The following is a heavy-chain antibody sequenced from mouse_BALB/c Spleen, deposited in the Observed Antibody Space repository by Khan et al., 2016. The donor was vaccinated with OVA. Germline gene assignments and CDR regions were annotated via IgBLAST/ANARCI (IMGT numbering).Heavy chain of an antibody. V-gene: IGHV14-3*02. D-gene: IGHD2-13*01. CDR1: GFNIKDNY. CDR2: IAPANGNT. Sequence: EVQLQQSGAELVKPGASVKLSCTVSGFNIKDNYIHWVKQRPDQGLEWIGRIAPANGNTKYDPKFQGRATITADTSSNTAYLQVSSLTSDDSAVYSCAHPSCDSHSFDDWGAGTTVTVSS. J-gene: IGHJ1*01. CDR3: AHPSCDSHSFDD.